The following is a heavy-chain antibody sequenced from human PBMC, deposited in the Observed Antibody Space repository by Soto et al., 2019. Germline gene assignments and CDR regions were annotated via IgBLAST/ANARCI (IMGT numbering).Heavy chain of an antibody. J-gene: IGHJ4*02. V-gene: IGHV3-30*18. CDR2: ISYDGSDK. D-gene: IGHD3-10*01. Sequence: GGSLRLSCAASGFTFRSYGMHWVRQAPGKGLEWVAVISYDGSDKYYADSVKGRFTISRDHFKNTLYLDMDRLSAEDSAVYFCAKGVVREPAYFDYWGQGTLVTVSS. CDR3: AKGVVREPAYFDY. CDR1: GFTFRSYG.